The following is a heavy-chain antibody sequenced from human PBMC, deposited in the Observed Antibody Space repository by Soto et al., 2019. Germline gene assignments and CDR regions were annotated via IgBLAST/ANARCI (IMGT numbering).Heavy chain of an antibody. CDR1: GGSIISSSYY. Sequence: SETLSLTCAVSGGSIISSSYYWVWIGQPPGKGLEWIGSIYYSGSTYYNPSLKSRVTISVDTSKNQFSLKLSSVTAADTAVYYCAVGTISATTFDYWGQGTLVTVSS. CDR3: AVGTISATTFDY. V-gene: IGHV4-39*01. D-gene: IGHD1-20*01. J-gene: IGHJ4*02. CDR2: IYYSGST.